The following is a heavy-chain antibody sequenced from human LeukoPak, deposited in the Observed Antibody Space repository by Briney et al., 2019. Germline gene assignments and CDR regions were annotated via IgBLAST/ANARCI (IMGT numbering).Heavy chain of an antibody. CDR2: ISGSGGST. J-gene: IGHJ4*02. Sequence: PGGSLRLSCVASGFTFSSYAMSWVRQAPGKGLEWVSAISGSGGSTYYADSVKGRFTISRDNSKNTLYLQMNSLRAEDTAVYYCAKQTYDYVWGSYHYYFDYWGQGTLVTVSS. CDR1: GFTFSSYA. D-gene: IGHD3-16*02. CDR3: AKQTYDYVWGSYHYYFDY. V-gene: IGHV3-23*01.